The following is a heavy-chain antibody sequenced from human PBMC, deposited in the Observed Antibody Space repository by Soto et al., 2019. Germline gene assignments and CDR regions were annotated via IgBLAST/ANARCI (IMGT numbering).Heavy chain of an antibody. J-gene: IGHJ6*02. Sequence: GGSLRLSCAASGFTFSTYAMNWVRQAPGKGLEWVSAISGGGGSTYYADSVKGRVTISRDNSKNTLYLQMNSLRAEDTAVYYCAKVSMGALTFTDYYYYGLDVWGQGTTVTVSS. CDR3: AKVSMGALTFTDYYYYGLDV. CDR1: GFTFSTYA. V-gene: IGHV3-23*01. D-gene: IGHD6-6*01. CDR2: ISGGGGST.